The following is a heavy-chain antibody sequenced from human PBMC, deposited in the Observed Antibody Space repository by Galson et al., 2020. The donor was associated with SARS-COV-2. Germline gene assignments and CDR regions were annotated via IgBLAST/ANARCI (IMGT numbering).Heavy chain of an antibody. J-gene: IGHJ4*02. Sequence: GESLKISCAASGFTVSTNYMSWVRQAPGKGLEWVSVIFRDGTTNYADSVKGRFTISRDNSKNTLYLQMNSLRAEDTAVYYCARGRSSSWYGDYWGQGTLVTVSS. CDR1: GFTVSTNY. CDR3: ARGRSSSWYGDY. CDR2: IFRDGTT. V-gene: IGHV3-53*01. D-gene: IGHD6-13*01.